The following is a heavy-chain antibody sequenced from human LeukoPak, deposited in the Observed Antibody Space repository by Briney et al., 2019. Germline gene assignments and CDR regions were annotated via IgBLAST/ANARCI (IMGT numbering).Heavy chain of an antibody. CDR1: GFTFSNYW. CDR3: ARDLDTAMDDY. CDR2: IKQDGSQK. Sequence: GGSLRLSRAASGFTFSNYWMSWVRQAPGKGLEWAANIKQDGSQKYYVDSVRGRFTISRDNAKNSLYLQVNSLRAEDTAVYYCARDLDTAMDDYWGQGTLVTVSS. D-gene: IGHD5-18*01. J-gene: IGHJ4*02. V-gene: IGHV3-7*03.